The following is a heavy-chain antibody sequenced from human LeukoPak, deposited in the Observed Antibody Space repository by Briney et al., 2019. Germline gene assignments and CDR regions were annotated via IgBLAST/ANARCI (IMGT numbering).Heavy chain of an antibody. V-gene: IGHV4-34*01. CDR1: GGSFSGYY. D-gene: IGHD2/OR15-2a*01. CDR3: ARDPTQYTTAWYSDY. Sequence: SETLSLTCAVHGGSFSGYYWSWIRQPPGKGLEWIGQINHSGSTNYNPSLKSRVTISVDTSKNQFSLKLSSVTAADTAVYYCARDPTQYTTAWYSDYWGQGTLVTVSS. J-gene: IGHJ4*02. CDR2: INHSGST.